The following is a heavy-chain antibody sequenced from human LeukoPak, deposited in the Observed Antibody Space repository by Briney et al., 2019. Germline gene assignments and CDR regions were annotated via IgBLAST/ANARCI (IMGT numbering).Heavy chain of an antibody. V-gene: IGHV3-49*03. CDR3: SRADYYDSSGYLPMFDY. J-gene: IGHJ4*02. CDR1: GFTFGDYA. CDR2: IRSKAYAGTT. D-gene: IGHD3-22*01. Sequence: PGRSLRLSCTASGFTFGDYAMSWFRQAPGKGLEWVGFIRSKAYAGTTEYAASVKGRFTISRDDSKSIAYLQMNSLKAEDTAVYYCSRADYYDSSGYLPMFDYWGQGTLVTVSS.